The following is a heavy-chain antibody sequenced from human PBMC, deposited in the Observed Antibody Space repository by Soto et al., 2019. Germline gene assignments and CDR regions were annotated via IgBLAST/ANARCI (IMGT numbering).Heavy chain of an antibody. V-gene: IGHV3-21*01. CDR1: GFTFSSYS. CDR3: ASPSEWLLYTLYY. Sequence: GGSLRLSCAASGFTFSSYSMNWVRQAPGKGLEWVSSISSSSSYIYYADSVKGRFTISRDNAKNSLYLQMNSLRAEDTAVYYCASPSEWLLYTLYYWGQGTLVTVSS. CDR2: ISSSSSYI. D-gene: IGHD3-3*01. J-gene: IGHJ4*02.